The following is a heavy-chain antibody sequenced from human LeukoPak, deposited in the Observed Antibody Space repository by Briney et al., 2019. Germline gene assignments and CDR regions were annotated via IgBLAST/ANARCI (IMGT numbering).Heavy chain of an antibody. J-gene: IGHJ6*03. D-gene: IGHD3-10*01. Sequence: GASVKVSCKASGYTFTGYYMHWVRQAPGQGLEWMGWINPNSGGTNYAQKFQGRVTMTRDTSISTAYMELSRLRSDDTAVYYCAGPYYYGSGEGYYYMDVWGKGTTVTISS. V-gene: IGHV1-2*02. CDR1: GYTFTGYY. CDR3: AGPYYYGSGEGYYYMDV. CDR2: INPNSGGT.